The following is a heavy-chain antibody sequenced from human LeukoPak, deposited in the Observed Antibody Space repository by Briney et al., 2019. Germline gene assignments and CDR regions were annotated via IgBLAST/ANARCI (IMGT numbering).Heavy chain of an antibody. J-gene: IGHJ4*02. CDR3: ARDGIQLEPGSYL. Sequence: PGGFLRLSCAASGFSISGYWMSWVRQAPGEGLEWGANIKQDESEKFYVDFVRGRFTVSRDNAKNSLYLQMNDLRVEDTAVYYCARDGIQLEPGSYLWGQGTLATVSS. CDR1: GFSISGYW. CDR2: IKQDESEK. V-gene: IGHV3-7*01. D-gene: IGHD1-1*01.